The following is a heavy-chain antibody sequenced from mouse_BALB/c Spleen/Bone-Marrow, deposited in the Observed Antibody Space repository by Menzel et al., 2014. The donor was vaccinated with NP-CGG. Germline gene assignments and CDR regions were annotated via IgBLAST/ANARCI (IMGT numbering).Heavy chain of an antibody. D-gene: IGHD1-1*01. Sequence: EVQLQQSGGRLVQPGGSLKLSCAASGFDFSRYWMSWVRQAPGKGLEWIGEINPDSRTINYSPSLKDKFIISRDNAKNTLYLRLNKVRSEDTALYYCARPDYYGYLNYWGRGTTLTVSS. J-gene: IGHJ2*01. CDR2: INPDSRTI. CDR3: ARPDYYGYLNY. V-gene: IGHV4-1*02. CDR1: GFDFSRYW.